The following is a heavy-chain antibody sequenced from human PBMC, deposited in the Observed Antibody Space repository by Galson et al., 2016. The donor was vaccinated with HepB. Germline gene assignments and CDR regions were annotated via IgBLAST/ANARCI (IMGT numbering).Heavy chain of an antibody. CDR3: AKNRGIAVVGGVYFFDY. J-gene: IGHJ4*02. CDR1: GFTFSARD. V-gene: IGHV3-23*01. D-gene: IGHD6-19*01. CDR2: ILVRDLST. Sequence: SLRLSCAASGFTFSARDMGWVRQAPGKGLEWVASILVRDLSTYYADSVKGRFTISRDISKTTLYLQMNSLRAEDTAVYYCAKNRGIAVVGGVYFFDYWGQGTLVTVSS.